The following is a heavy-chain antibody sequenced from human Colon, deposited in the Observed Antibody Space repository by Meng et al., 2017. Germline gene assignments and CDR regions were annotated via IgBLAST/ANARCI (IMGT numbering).Heavy chain of an antibody. V-gene: IGHV3-15*01. CDR1: GDSIRSSNW. J-gene: IGHJ4*02. CDR3: VRGVGQQMTRYQFDS. CDR2: IKNRADGGTA. D-gene: IGHD6-13*01. Sequence: GLVKPSGTLSLTWAVSGDSIRSSNWWSWVRQAPGKGLEWVGRIKNRADGGTAEYAAPVKGRFTISRDDSQNTLYLEMNSLKAEDTAVYYCVRGVGQQMTRYQFDSWGQGTLVTVSS.